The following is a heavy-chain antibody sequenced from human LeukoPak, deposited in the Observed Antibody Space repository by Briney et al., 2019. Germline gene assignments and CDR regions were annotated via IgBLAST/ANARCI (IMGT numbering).Heavy chain of an antibody. J-gene: IGHJ4*02. Sequence: GGSLRLSCAASRLTFSSYSMNWVRQAPGKGLEWISYISSGSSTIYYADSVKGRFTISRDNAKNSLYLHLSSLRAEDTAVYYCARSGSSYDGSQSWFDYWGQGTLVSLSS. CDR1: RLTFSSYS. D-gene: IGHD3-22*01. CDR2: ISSGSSTI. CDR3: ARSGSSYDGSQSWFDY. V-gene: IGHV3-48*01.